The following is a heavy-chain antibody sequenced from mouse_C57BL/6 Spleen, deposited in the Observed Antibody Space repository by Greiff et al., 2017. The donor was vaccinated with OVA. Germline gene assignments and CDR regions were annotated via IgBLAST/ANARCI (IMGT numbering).Heavy chain of an antibody. CDR2: IYPRSGNT. CDR1: GYTFTSYG. D-gene: IGHD2-9*01. CDR3: ARPYYGYDNAMDY. J-gene: IGHJ4*01. Sequence: QVQLQQSGAELARPGASVKLSCKASGYTFTSYGISWVKQRTGQGLEWIGEIYPRSGNTYYNEKFKGKATLTADKSSSTAYMELRSLTSEDSAVYFCARPYYGYDNAMDYWGQGTSVTVSS. V-gene: IGHV1-81*01.